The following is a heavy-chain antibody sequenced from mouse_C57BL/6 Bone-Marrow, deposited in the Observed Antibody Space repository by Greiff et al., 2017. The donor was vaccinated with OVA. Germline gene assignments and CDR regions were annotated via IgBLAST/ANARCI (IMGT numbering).Heavy chain of an antibody. J-gene: IGHJ2*01. CDR3: ARHGDDGSFCDY. D-gene: IGHD2-12*01. Sequence: EVMLVEPGGDLVKPGGSLKLSCAASGFTFSSYGMSWVRQTPDKRLEWVATISSGGGYTYYPDSLKGRFTISIDNARNTLYLQMSSLKSEDTAMYYGARHGDDGSFCDYWGQGTTLTVSS. V-gene: IGHV5-6*01. CDR1: GFTFSSYG. CDR2: ISSGGGYT.